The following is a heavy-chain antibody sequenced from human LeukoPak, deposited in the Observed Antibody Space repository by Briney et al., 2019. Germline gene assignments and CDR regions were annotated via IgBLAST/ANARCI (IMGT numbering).Heavy chain of an antibody. J-gene: IGHJ4*02. CDR3: AIELSWYGGYFDY. CDR2: IYPGDSGT. Sequence: GESLKISCKGSGYSFTSYWIGWVRQMPGKGLEWMGIIYPGDSGTRYSPSFQGQVTISADKSISTAYLQWSSLKASDTAMYYCAIELSWYGGYFDYWGQGTLVTVSS. CDR1: GYSFTSYW. V-gene: IGHV5-51*01. D-gene: IGHD6-13*01.